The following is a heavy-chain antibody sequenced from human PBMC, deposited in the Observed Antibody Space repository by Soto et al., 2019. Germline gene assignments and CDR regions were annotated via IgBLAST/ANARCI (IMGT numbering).Heavy chain of an antibody. D-gene: IGHD2-21*02. CDR2: IWYDGSNK. J-gene: IGHJ4*02. Sequence: GGSLRLSCAASGFTFSSYGMHWVRQAPGKGLEWVAVIWYDGSNKYYADSVKGRFTISRDNSKNTLYLQMNSLRAEDTAVYYWVREVTAISGEFDYWGQGTLVPVSS. V-gene: IGHV3-33*01. CDR3: VREVTAISGEFDY. CDR1: GFTFSSYG.